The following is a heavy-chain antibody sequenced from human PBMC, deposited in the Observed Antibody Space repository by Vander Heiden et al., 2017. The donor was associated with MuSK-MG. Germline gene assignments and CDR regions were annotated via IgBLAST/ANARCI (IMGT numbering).Heavy chain of an antibody. Sequence: EVPVLESGGGLVQPGGSLRLSCAASGFIFNTYSMAWVRQAPGKGLEWVSALTNRGDRTYYADSVKGRFTISRDNSKNTLYLQMNILSPEDTAIYYCAKDARRTNGWYYFDSWGQGALVTVSS. CDR2: LTNRGDRT. CDR3: AKDARRTNGWYYFDS. V-gene: IGHV3-23*01. J-gene: IGHJ4*02. CDR1: GFIFNTYS. D-gene: IGHD6-19*01.